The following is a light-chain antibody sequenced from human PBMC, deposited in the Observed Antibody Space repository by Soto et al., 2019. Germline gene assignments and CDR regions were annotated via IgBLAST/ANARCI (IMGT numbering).Light chain of an antibody. CDR1: HTIMTY. Sequence: DIQMTQSPSSLSASVGDEVTITSRASHTIMTYLNWYQLKPGKPPKVLIYAASSLQSGVPPRFSGSGSGTDFTLTISSLQPEDFATYFCQQSYNIPRATFGQGTKVDIK. J-gene: IGKJ1*01. CDR3: QQSYNIPRAT. CDR2: AAS. V-gene: IGKV1-39*01.